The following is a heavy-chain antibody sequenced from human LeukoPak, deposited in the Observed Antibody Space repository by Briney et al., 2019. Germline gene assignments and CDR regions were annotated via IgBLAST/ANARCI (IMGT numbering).Heavy chain of an antibody. CDR1: GFTFSSYS. D-gene: IGHD4-23*01. Sequence: GGSLRLSCAASGFTFSSYSMNWVRQAPGKGLEWGSSSSSSSSYIYYADSVKGRFTISRDNAKNSLYLQMNSLRAEDTAVYYCAREVTTVVTPTKVYYYYYYGMDVWGQGTTVTVSS. J-gene: IGHJ6*02. V-gene: IGHV3-21*01. CDR3: AREVTTVVTPTKVYYYYYYGMDV. CDR2: SSSSSSYI.